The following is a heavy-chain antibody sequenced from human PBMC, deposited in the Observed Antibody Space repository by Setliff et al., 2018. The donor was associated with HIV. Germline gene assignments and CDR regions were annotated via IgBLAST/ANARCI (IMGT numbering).Heavy chain of an antibody. V-gene: IGHV3-21*03. J-gene: IGHJ4*02. D-gene: IGHD6-19*01. Sequence: PGGSLRLSCAASGFTFSSYSMNWVRQAPGKGLEWVSSISSSSSYIYYADSVKGRFTISRDNAKNSLYLQMNSLRVEDTAVYYCARDGAVAGKADYWGQGTRVTVSS. CDR1: GFTFSSYS. CDR3: ARDGAVAGKADY. CDR2: ISSSSSYI.